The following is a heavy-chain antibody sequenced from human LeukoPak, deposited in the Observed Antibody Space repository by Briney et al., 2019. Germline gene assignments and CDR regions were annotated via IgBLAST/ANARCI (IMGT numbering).Heavy chain of an antibody. V-gene: IGHV3-23*01. CDR3: AKDCVKYSSSPIDY. Sequence: GGSLRLSCTVSGFTFSGHWMNWVRQAPGKGLEWVSAISGSGGSTYYADSVKGRFTISRDNSKNTLYLQMNSLRAEDTAVYYCAKDCVKYSSSPIDYWGQGTLVTVSS. CDR2: ISGSGGST. D-gene: IGHD6-6*01. CDR1: GFTFSGHW. J-gene: IGHJ4*02.